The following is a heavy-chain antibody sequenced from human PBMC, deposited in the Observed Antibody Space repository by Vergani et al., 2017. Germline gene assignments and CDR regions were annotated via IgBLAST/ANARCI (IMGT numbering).Heavy chain of an antibody. D-gene: IGHD2-2*01. CDR1: GYTFTSYY. V-gene: IGHV1-46*03. Sequence: QVQLVQSGAEVKKPGASVKVSCKASGYTFTSYYMHWVRQAPGQGLEWMGIINPSGGSTSYAQKFQGRVTMTRDTSTSTVYMELSSLRSEDTAVYYCAGNFINCSSTSCFLRFDAFDIWGQGTMVTVSS. J-gene: IGHJ3*02. CDR3: AGNFINCSSTSCFLRFDAFDI. CDR2: INPSGGST.